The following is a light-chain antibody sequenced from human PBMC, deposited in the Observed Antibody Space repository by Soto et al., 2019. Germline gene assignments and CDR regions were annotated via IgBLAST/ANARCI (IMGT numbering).Light chain of an antibody. V-gene: IGKV3-15*01. J-gene: IGKJ1*01. Sequence: EIVMTQSPATLSVSPGERATLSCRASQSVSSKLAWYQQKPGQAPRLLIYGASTRATGIPARFSGSGSGTEVTLTISRLQSEDFAVYYCPQYNNWPPWTFGQGTKVEIK. CDR1: QSVSSK. CDR2: GAS. CDR3: PQYNNWPPWT.